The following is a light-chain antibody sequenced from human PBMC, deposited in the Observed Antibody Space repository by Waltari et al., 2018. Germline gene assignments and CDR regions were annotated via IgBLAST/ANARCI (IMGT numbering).Light chain of an antibody. CDR3: QHYNNWPPLT. V-gene: IGKV3-15*01. CDR2: GAS. CDR1: QSISSN. J-gene: IGKJ4*01. Sequence: EIVMTQSPPTLSVSPGESAALPCMASQSISSNLACYQQSPAQAPRLPLYGASTTASVIPDRFSGRGSGTDFTLTISSLQSEDFAVYYCQHYNNWPPLTFGGGTKVDVK.